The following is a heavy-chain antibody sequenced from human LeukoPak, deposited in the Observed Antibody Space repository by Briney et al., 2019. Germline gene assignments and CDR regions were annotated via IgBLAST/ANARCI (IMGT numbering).Heavy chain of an antibody. D-gene: IGHD4-17*01. J-gene: IGHJ4*02. Sequence: PAETLSLTCTGSSGAISSYYWSWIRPSAGKGLEWIGRLYTSGSTSYNPSLKSRVTMSVDTSKNQFSLKLSSVTAADTAVYYCARAYGDYHFDYWGQGTLVTVSS. CDR2: LYTSGST. V-gene: IGHV4-4*07. CDR1: SGAISSYY. CDR3: ARAYGDYHFDY.